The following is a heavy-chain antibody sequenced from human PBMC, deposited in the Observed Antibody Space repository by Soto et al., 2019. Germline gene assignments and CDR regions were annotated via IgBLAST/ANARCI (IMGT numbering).Heavy chain of an antibody. J-gene: IGHJ4*02. Sequence: GASVKVSCKASGVTLNNYAINWVRQAPLQVLEWMVGILPVSAAPDYAQKFQGRVSITADHSTSTVYMELSRLKSDDTAVYFCETDSNYDVSNSVWGQGTLVTVSS. CDR3: ETDSNYDVSNSV. V-gene: IGHV1-69*13. CDR2: ILPVSAAP. D-gene: IGHD3-3*01. CDR1: GVTLNNYA.